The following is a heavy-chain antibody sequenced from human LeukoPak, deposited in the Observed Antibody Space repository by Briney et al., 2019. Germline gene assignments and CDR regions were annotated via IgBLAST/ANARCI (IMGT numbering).Heavy chain of an antibody. V-gene: IGHV4-39*07. CDR3: ARFPQYFDRLLVGDSRYYFDS. CDR1: GGSISSSSYY. J-gene: IGHJ4*02. CDR2: IYYSGST. Sequence: PSETLSLTCTVSGGSISSSSYYWGWIRQPPGKGLGWIGSIYYSGSTYYNPSLKSRVTISVDTSKNQFSLKLSSVTAADTAVYYCARFPQYFDRLLVGDSRYYFDSWGQGTLVTVSS. D-gene: IGHD3-9*01.